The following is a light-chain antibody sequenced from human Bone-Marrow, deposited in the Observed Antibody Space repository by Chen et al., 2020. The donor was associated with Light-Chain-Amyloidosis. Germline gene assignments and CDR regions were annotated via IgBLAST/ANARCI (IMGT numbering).Light chain of an antibody. CDR1: QTISSTY. V-gene: IGKV3-20*01. CDR2: GSS. J-gene: IGKJ4*01. CDR3: QQYGTSPHT. Sequence: EIVLTQSPGTLSLSPGEGANLSCRASQTISSTYLTWYQQKFGQAPRLLLYGSSSRATGIPDRCTGSGSGTDFTRSLNRLEPEDLGMYYCQQYGTSPHTYGGGTKVEIK.